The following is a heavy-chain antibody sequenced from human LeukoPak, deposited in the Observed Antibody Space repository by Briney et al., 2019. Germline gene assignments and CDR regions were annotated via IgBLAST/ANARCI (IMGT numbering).Heavy chain of an antibody. CDR2: IYHSGST. CDR1: GGSISSYY. Sequence: SETLSLTCTVSGGSISSYYWSWIRQPPGKGLEWIGYIYHSGSTYYNPSLKSRVTISVDRSKNQFSLKLSSVTAADTAVYYCARMDGGYDWGHYYYHMDVWGKGTTVTVSS. J-gene: IGHJ6*03. V-gene: IGHV4-59*12. CDR3: ARMDGGYDWGHYYYHMDV. D-gene: IGHD5-12*01.